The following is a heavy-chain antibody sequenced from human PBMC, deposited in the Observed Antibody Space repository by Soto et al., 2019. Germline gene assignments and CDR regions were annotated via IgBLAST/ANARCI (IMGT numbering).Heavy chain of an antibody. Sequence: GESLKISCKGSGYSFTNYWIGWVRQMPGKGLEWMGIIYPGDSDTRYSPSFQGQVAISADKSISTAYLLWSSLKASDTAMYYCARSRRPNYYGSGSYYNVKHYYYGMDVWGQGTTVTVS. CDR1: GYSFTNYW. CDR2: IYPGDSDT. J-gene: IGHJ6*02. V-gene: IGHV5-51*01. D-gene: IGHD3-10*01. CDR3: ARSRRPNYYGSGSYYNVKHYYYGMDV.